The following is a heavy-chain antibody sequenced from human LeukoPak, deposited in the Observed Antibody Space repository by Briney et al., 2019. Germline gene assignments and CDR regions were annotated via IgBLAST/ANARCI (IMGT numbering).Heavy chain of an antibody. CDR3: AREDYGDSRFDY. CDR2: ISTSGGNT. CDR1: GFLFRSYA. J-gene: IGHJ4*02. D-gene: IGHD4-17*01. Sequence: TGGSLRLSGAASGFLFRSYALSWVRQAPGGGLEWVSAISTSGGNTYYADSVKGRFTISRDNSKNTLYLQMNSLRAEDTAVYYCAREDYGDSRFDYWGQGSLVTVSS. V-gene: IGHV3-23*01.